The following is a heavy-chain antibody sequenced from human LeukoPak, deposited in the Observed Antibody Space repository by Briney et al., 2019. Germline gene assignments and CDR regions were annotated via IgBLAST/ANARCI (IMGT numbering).Heavy chain of an antibody. CDR1: GFTFSTNP. CDR3: AKERSTTTAFDI. CDR2: LGGSGATT. V-gene: IGHV3-23*01. J-gene: IGHJ3*02. Sequence: PGGSLRLSCAASGFTFSTNPMSWVRQAPGEGLEWVSILGGSGATTYYADSVKGRFIISRDNSKNMLYLQMDSLRAEDTAVYYCAKERSTTTAFDIWGQGTMVTVSS. D-gene: IGHD4-11*01.